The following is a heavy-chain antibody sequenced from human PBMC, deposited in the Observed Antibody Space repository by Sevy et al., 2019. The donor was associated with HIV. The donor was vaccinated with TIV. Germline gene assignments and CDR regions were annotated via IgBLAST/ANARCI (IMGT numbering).Heavy chain of an antibody. CDR1: GLSFSDYG. CDR2: IWYDGSDR. CDR3: AKNTAAVGVGGFDY. J-gene: IGHJ4*02. Sequence: GGSLRLSCIASGLSFSDYGMHWVRQAPGKGLEWVAFIWYDGSDRYYADSVKGRFTISRDNSKNILYLQMSSLRLEDTALYYCAKNTAAVGVGGFDYWGQGTLVTVSS. V-gene: IGHV3-30*02. D-gene: IGHD6-13*01.